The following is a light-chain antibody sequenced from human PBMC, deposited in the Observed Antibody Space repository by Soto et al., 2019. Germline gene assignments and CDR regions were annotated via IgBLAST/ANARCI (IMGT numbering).Light chain of an antibody. CDR1: QDITNY. J-gene: IGKJ2*02. CDR3: QKFDSVPCT. V-gene: IGKV1-33*01. Sequence: IQMTQSPSSLSASVGDRVTITCQASQDITNYLIWYQQKPGKAPKLLIYDASSLGTGVSSRFSGRGSGTHFTLTISSLQPEAIATYYCQKFDSVPCTFGQWIKLEIK. CDR2: DAS.